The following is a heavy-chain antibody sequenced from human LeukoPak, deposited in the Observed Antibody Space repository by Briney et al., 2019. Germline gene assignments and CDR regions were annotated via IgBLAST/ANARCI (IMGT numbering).Heavy chain of an antibody. D-gene: IGHD2-21*02. V-gene: IGHV3-74*01. CDR3: ARGAIVVVTAPMNDY. J-gene: IGHJ4*02. CDR2: INSDGSST. CDR1: GFTFSSYW. Sequence: AGGSLRLSCAASGFTFSSYWMHWVRQAPGKGLVWVSRINSDGSSTSYADSVKGRFTISRDNAKNTLYLQMNSLRAEDTAVYYCARGAIVVVTAPMNDYWGQGTLVTVSS.